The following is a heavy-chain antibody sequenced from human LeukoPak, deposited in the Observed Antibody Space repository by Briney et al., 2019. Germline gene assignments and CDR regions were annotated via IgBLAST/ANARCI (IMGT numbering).Heavy chain of an antibody. CDR1: GGSISSSSYY. V-gene: IGHV4-61*02. CDR3: ARDQFPYEL. D-gene: IGHD5-12*01. Sequence: SETLSLTCTVSGGSISSSSYYWGWIRQPPGKGLEWIGRIYTSGSTNYNPSLKSRVTISVDTSKNQFSLKLSSVTAADTAVYYCARDQFPYELWGQGTLVTVSS. CDR2: IYTSGST. J-gene: IGHJ4*02.